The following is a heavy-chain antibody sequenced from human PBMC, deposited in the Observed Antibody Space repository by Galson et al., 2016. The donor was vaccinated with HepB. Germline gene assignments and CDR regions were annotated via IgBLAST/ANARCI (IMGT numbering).Heavy chain of an antibody. CDR2: ISTHNGDT. D-gene: IGHD3-10*01. V-gene: IGHV1-18*04. CDR1: GYTFSNYG. J-gene: IGHJ6*02. CDR3: ARDHNPQYYGYGSYPYYGMAL. Sequence: SVKVSCKASGYTFSNYGISWVRQAPGQGLEWMGWISTHNGDTNYEQKFQGRVTMTTDTSTNTAYMELRSLRSDDTAIYYCARDHNPQYYGYGSYPYYGMALWGHGTTVIVSS.